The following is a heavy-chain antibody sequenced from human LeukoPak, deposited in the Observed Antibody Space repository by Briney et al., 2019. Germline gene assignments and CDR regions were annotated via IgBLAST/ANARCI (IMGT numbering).Heavy chain of an antibody. V-gene: IGHV3-23*01. Sequence: GGSLRLSCAASGFTFSSYAMSWVRQAPGKGLECVSAISGSGGSTYYADSVKGRFTISRENSKNTLYLQMNSLRAEDTAVYYCAKATDYSNYYYYYYMDVWGKGTTVTVSS. J-gene: IGHJ6*03. CDR3: AKATDYSNYYYYYYMDV. CDR2: ISGSGGST. CDR1: GFTFSSYA. D-gene: IGHD4-11*01.